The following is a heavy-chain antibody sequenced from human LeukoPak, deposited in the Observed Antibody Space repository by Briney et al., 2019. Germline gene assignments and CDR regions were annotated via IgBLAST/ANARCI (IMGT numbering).Heavy chain of an antibody. CDR3: AKGTQRGNSGWGYFFDQ. Sequence: TGGSLRLSCAASGFTFSSYGMHWVRQAPGKGLEWVSGINWNSGSIDYAGSVKGRFTISRDNAMNSLYLQMNTLRPEDTAVYYCAKGTQRGNSGWGYFFDQWGQGTLVTVSS. D-gene: IGHD6-19*01. CDR2: INWNSGSI. CDR1: GFTFSSYG. V-gene: IGHV3-9*01. J-gene: IGHJ4*02.